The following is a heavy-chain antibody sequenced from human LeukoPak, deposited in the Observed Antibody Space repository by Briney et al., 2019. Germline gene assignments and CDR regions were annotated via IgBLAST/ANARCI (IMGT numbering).Heavy chain of an antibody. J-gene: IGHJ4*02. Sequence: SQTLSLTCAVSGGSISSGGYSWSWLRQPPGKGLEWIGYIYHSGSTYYNPSLKSRVSISVDTSKNQFTLKLNSVTAADTAVYYCARDQMATMLYYWGQGTLVTVSS. V-gene: IGHV4-30-2*01. D-gene: IGHD5-24*01. CDR3: ARDQMATMLYY. CDR2: IYHSGST. CDR1: GGSISSGGYS.